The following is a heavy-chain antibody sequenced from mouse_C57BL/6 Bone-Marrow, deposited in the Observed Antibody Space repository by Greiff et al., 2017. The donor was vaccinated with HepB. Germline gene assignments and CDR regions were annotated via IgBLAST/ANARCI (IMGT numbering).Heavy chain of an antibody. D-gene: IGHD1-1*01. CDR3: ARSSYYYGSSYEYFDV. J-gene: IGHJ1*03. CDR2: IYPGDGDT. Sequence: QVQLKQSGPELVKPGASVKISCKASGYAFSSSWMNWVKQRPGKGLEWIGRIYPGDGDTNYNGKFKGKATLTADKSSSTAYMQLSSLTPEDSAVYFCARSSYYYGSSYEYFDVWGTGTTVTVSS. V-gene: IGHV1-82*01. CDR1: GYAFSSSW.